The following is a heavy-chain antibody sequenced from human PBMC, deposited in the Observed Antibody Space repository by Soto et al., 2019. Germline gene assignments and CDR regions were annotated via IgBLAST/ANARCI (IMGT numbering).Heavy chain of an antibody. CDR3: ARGGVFFFAAPTNPFDY. D-gene: IGHD3-10*01. CDR2: INAGNGNT. CDR1: GYTFTSYA. J-gene: IGHJ4*02. Sequence: VASVQVSCKASGYTFTSYAMHWVRQAPGQRLEWMGWINAGNGNTKYSQKFQGRVTITRDTSASTAYMELSSLRSEDTAVYYCARGGVFFFAAPTNPFDYWGQGTLVTVSS. V-gene: IGHV1-3*01.